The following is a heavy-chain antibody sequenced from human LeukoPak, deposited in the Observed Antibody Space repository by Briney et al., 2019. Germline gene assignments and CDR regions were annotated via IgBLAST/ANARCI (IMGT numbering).Heavy chain of an antibody. CDR1: GFTFSSYS. D-gene: IGHD6-19*01. V-gene: IGHV3-48*01. J-gene: IGHJ4*02. CDR2: ISSSSSTI. Sequence: GGSLRLSCAASGFTFSSYSMNWVRQAPGKGLEWVSYISSSSSTIYYADSVKGRFTISRDNSKNTLYLQMNSLRAEDTAVYYCARPYSSGWYPSSLLGWGQGTLVTVSS. CDR3: ARPYSSGWYPSSLLG.